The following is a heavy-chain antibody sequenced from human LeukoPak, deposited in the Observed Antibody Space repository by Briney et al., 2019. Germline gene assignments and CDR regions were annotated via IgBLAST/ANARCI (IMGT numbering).Heavy chain of an antibody. Sequence: PGGSLRLSCAASGFTFSSYSMNWVRQAPGKGPEWVSYISSSSSTIYYADSVKGRFTISRDNAKNSLYLQMNSLRAEDTAVYYCAGIFYGSGSDLDYWGQGTLVTVSS. CDR2: ISSSSSTI. CDR1: GFTFSSYS. V-gene: IGHV3-48*01. J-gene: IGHJ4*02. D-gene: IGHD3-10*01. CDR3: AGIFYGSGSDLDY.